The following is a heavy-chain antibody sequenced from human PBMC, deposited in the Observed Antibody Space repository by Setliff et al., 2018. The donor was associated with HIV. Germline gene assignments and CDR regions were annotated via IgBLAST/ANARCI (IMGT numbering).Heavy chain of an antibody. CDR2: IRYDGSNK. V-gene: IGHV3-30*02. CDR1: GFTFSSYG. CDR3: AKDLGNGQLAYYYYYGMDV. J-gene: IGHJ6*02. D-gene: IGHD6-13*01. Sequence: GGSLRLSCAASGFTFSSYGMHWVRQAPGKGLEWVAFIRYDGSNKYYADSVKGRFTISRDNSKNTLYLQMNSLRAEDTAVYYCAKDLGNGQLAYYYYYGMDVWGQGTTVTVSS.